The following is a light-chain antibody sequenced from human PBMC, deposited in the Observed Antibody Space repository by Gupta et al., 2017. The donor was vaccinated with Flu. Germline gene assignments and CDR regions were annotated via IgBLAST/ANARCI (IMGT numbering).Light chain of an antibody. Sequence: RVTISCSGSSSNIGINTVNWYQQFPGTAPNLLSYSDNQRPSGIPARFSGSKSGTSASLAISGLQSDDEADYYCAAWDDSLNAWMFGGGTKLTVL. CDR2: SDN. CDR1: SSNIGINT. V-gene: IGLV1-44*01. J-gene: IGLJ3*02. CDR3: AAWDDSLNAWM.